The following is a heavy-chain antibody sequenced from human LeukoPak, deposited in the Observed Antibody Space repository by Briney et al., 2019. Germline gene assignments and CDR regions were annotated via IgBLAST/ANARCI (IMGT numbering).Heavy chain of an antibody. D-gene: IGHD2-2*01. J-gene: IGHJ3*02. CDR2: IYTSGST. V-gene: IGHV4-61*09. Sequence: SETLSLTCTVSGGSICSGSYYWSWIRQPAGKGLEWIGHIYTSGSTNYNPSLKSRVTISVDTSKNQFSLKLSSVTAADTAVYYCARAVESVPAAIDAFDIWGQGTMVTVSS. CDR1: GGSICSGSYY. CDR3: ARAVESVPAAIDAFDI.